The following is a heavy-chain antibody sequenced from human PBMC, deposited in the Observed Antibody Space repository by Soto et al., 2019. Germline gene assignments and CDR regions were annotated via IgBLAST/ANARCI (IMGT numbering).Heavy chain of an antibody. V-gene: IGHV3-21*01. CDR2: ISSSSSYI. J-gene: IGHJ6*02. CDR3: ARDDSYSNYEAYYYGMDV. D-gene: IGHD4-4*01. Sequence: PGGSLRLSCAASGFTFCSSSMNWVRQAPGKGLEWVSSISSSSSYIYYADSVKGRFTISRDNAKNSLYLQMNSLRAEDTAVYYCARDDSYSNYEAYYYGMDVWGQGTTVTVSS. CDR1: GFTFCSSS.